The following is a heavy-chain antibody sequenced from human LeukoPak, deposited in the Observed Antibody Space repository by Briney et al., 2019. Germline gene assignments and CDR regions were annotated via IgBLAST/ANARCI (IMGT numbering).Heavy chain of an antibody. J-gene: IGHJ4*02. CDR3: ARDPTGRQGIAAAGTSRTDY. V-gene: IGHV4-39*07. D-gene: IGHD6-13*01. Sequence: PSETLSLTCTVSGGSISSYYWGWIRQPPGKGLEWIGSIYYSGSTYYNPSLKSRVTISVDTSKNQFSLKLSSVTAADTAVYYCARDPTGRQGIAAAGTSRTDYWGQGTLVTVSS. CDR1: GGSISSYY. CDR2: IYYSGST.